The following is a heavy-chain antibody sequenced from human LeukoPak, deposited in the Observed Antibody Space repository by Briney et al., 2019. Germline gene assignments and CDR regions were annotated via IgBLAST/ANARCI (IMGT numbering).Heavy chain of an antibody. D-gene: IGHD3-10*01. Sequence: GGSLRLSCAASGFTFSSYAMSWVRQAPGKGLEWVSTISDSGATTPYADSVKGRFTISRGDSENTLYLQMNSLRAEDTAVYYCAKLSSWFSGYFDSWGQGTLVTVSS. CDR1: GFTFSSYA. CDR3: AKLSSWFSGYFDS. CDR2: ISDSGATT. V-gene: IGHV3-23*01. J-gene: IGHJ4*02.